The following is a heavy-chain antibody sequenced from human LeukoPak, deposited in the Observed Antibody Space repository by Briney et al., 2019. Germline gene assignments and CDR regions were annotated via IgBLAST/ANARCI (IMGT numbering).Heavy chain of an antibody. CDR2: IYYSGST. CDR3: ARRKTHPIDY. Sequence: PSETLSLTCTVSGGSISSYYWSWIRQPPGKGLEWIGYIYYSGSTNYNPSLKSRVTISVDTSKNQFSLKLSSVTAADTAVYYCARRKTHPIDYWGQGTLVTVSS. J-gene: IGHJ4*02. V-gene: IGHV4-59*08. CDR1: GGSISSYY.